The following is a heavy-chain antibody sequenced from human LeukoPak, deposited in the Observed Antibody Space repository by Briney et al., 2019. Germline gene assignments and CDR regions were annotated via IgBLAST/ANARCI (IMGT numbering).Heavy chain of an antibody. V-gene: IGHV3-21*06. CDR3: ARSKRIAQAEYGMDV. CDR1: GFTFKNYG. Sequence: GGSLRLSCAASGFTFKNYGMNWVRQAPGKGLEWVSSISSGATYIDNADSVKGRFTISRDNAKNSLYLEMNSLRAEDTAVYYCARSKRIAQAEYGMDVWGQGTTVTVSS. J-gene: IGHJ6*02. CDR2: ISSGATYI. D-gene: IGHD6-13*01.